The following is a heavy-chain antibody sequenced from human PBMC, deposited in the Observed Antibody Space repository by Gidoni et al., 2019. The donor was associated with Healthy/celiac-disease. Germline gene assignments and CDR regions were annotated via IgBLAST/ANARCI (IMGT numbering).Heavy chain of an antibody. J-gene: IGHJ4*02. CDR3: AKDRVRGSYFEDFDY. CDR2: ISGSGGST. V-gene: IGHV3-23*01. Sequence: EVQLLESGGGLVQPGGSLRLPCAASGLTFSSYAMSWVRQAPGKGLEWVSAISGSGGSTYYADPVKGRFTISRDNSKNTLYLQMNSLRAEDTAVYYCAKDRVRGSYFEDFDYWGQGTLVTVSS. D-gene: IGHD1-26*01. CDR1: GLTFSSYA.